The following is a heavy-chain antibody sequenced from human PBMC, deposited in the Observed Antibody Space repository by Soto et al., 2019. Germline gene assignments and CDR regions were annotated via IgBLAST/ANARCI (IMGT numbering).Heavy chain of an antibody. V-gene: IGHV4-4*02. D-gene: IGHD6-19*01. CDR3: NLNGWYCLEY. Sequence: QLQEAGPGLVKPSETLSLTCAVSGGSIRSDTWWIWVRQPAGKGLEWIGEIHQSRSTNYNPSRKSRVTISVDQSKNQFSLKRNSVTAADAAGYYCNLNGWYCLEYRGQGALVTVSS. J-gene: IGHJ4*02. CDR2: IHQSRST. CDR1: GGSIRSDTW.